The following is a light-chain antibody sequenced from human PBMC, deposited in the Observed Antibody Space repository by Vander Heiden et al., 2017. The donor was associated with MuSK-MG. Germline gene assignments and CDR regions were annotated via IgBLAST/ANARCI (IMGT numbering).Light chain of an antibody. CDR3: SSHAGNDRWV. Sequence: QSVTFSCTGSSSDVGGYAFVSWYQQHPGRAPKLMIYEVIQRPSGVPDRFSGSKSGNTASLAVSGLQPDDEADYYCSSHAGNDRWVFGGGTKLTVL. V-gene: IGLV2-8*01. J-gene: IGLJ2*01. CDR1: SSDVGGYAF. CDR2: EVI.